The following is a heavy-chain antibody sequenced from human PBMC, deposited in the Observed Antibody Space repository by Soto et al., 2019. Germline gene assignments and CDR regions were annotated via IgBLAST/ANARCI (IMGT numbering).Heavy chain of an antibody. CDR1: GYTFTSYD. Sequence: GASVKVSCKASGYTFTSYDINWVRQATGQGLEWMGWMNPNSGNTGYAQKFKGRVTMTRNTSISTAYMELSSLRSEDTAVYYCATGKERITIFGVLIKNNWFDPRGQGTLVTSPQ. D-gene: IGHD3-3*01. CDR3: ATGKERITIFGVLIKNNWFDP. J-gene: IGHJ5*01. CDR2: MNPNSGNT. V-gene: IGHV1-8*01.